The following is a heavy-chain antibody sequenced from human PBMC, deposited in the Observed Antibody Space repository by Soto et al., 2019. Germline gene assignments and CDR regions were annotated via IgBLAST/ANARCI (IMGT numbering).Heavy chain of an antibody. CDR1: GFSLSTYW. V-gene: IGHV3-74*01. CDR3: SRGGLEQADY. Sequence: EVQLVESGGGLFQPGGSLRLSCAASGFSLSTYWMHWVRQAPGKGLVWVSRIYTEETTTTYADSVRCRLTIPTHHAKKTLDFRKHNDRYDDTPESYCSRGGLEQADYGGQGTLVTVFS. CDR2: IYTEETTT. J-gene: IGHJ4*01.